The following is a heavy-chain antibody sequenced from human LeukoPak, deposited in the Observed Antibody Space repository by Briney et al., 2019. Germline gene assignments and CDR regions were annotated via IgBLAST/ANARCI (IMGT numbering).Heavy chain of an antibody. D-gene: IGHD6-6*01. Sequence: SETLSLTCTVSGGSISGYYWSWIRQPPGKGLEWIGYIYYSGSTNYNPSLKSRVTISVDTSKNQFSLKLSSVTAADTAVYYCARVRSIAARPDYYYYMDVWGKGTTVTVSS. CDR3: ARVRSIAARPDYYYYMDV. CDR1: GGSISGYY. V-gene: IGHV4-59*01. CDR2: IYYSGST. J-gene: IGHJ6*03.